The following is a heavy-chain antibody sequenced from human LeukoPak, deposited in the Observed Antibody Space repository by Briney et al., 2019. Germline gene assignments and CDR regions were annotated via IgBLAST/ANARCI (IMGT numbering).Heavy chain of an antibody. CDR3: AKAVTARVPDNWFDP. CDR1: GFTFSSYE. J-gene: IGHJ5*02. CDR2: ISSSGSTI. V-gene: IGHV3-48*03. Sequence: HTGGSLRLSCAASGFTFSSYEMNWVRQAPGKGLEWVSYISSSGSTIYYADSVKGRFTISRDNAKNSLYLQMNSLRAEDTAVYYCAKAVTARVPDNWFDPWGQGTLVTVSS. D-gene: IGHD2-21*02.